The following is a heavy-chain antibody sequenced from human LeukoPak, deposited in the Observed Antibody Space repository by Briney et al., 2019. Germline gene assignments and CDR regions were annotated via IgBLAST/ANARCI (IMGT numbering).Heavy chain of an antibody. V-gene: IGHV3-23*01. CDR1: EFTFSSYG. J-gene: IGHJ5*02. CDR3: ARESGIAAALDL. CDR2: ISGSGGST. Sequence: GGCLRLSCAASEFTFSSYGMSWVRQAPGKGLEWVSSISGSGGSTQYADSVQGRFAISRDNSKNTLYLQMNSLRAEDTAVYYCARESGIAAALDLWGQGTLVTVSS. D-gene: IGHD6-13*01.